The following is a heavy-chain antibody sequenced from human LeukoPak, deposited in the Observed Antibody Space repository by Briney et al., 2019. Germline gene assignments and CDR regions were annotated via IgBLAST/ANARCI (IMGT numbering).Heavy chain of an antibody. CDR2: VNNDGTGT. J-gene: IGHJ3*02. CDR3: ARGGPDHAFDI. V-gene: IGHV3-74*01. Sequence: GGSLRLSCAASGFSFNSYWMYWVRHVPGKGLVWVSRVNNDGTGTTYADSVKGRFTISRDNAKNTVYLQMNSLRDEDTAVYYCARGGPDHAFDIWGQGTMVTVSS. CDR1: GFSFNSYW. D-gene: IGHD1-14*01.